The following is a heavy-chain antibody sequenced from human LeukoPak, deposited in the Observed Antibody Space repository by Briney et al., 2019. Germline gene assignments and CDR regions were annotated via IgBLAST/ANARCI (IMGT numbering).Heavy chain of an antibody. V-gene: IGHV1-2*02. CDR2: INPNSGGT. CDR1: GYTFTGYY. CDR3: AREYRGLRGSSWYPPGY. D-gene: IGHD6-13*01. J-gene: IGHJ4*02. Sequence: GASVKVSCKASGYTFTGYYMHWVRQAPGQGLEWMGWINPNSGGTNHAQKFQGRVTMTRDTSISTAYMELSRLRSDDTAVYYCAREYRGLRGSSWYPPGYWGQGTLVTVSS.